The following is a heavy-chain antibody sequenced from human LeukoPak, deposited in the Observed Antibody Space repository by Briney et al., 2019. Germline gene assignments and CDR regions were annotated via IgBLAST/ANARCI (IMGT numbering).Heavy chain of an antibody. D-gene: IGHD6-6*01. CDR1: GGSISSYY. J-gene: IGHJ4*02. V-gene: IGHV4-59*01. Sequence: TSENLSLTCTVSGGSISSYYWRWIRQPPGKGLEWIGYIYYSGSTNYNPSLKSRVTISVDTSKNQFSLKLSSVTAADTAVYYCARVEYSSSFDYWGQGTLVAVSS. CDR2: IYYSGST. CDR3: ARVEYSSSFDY.